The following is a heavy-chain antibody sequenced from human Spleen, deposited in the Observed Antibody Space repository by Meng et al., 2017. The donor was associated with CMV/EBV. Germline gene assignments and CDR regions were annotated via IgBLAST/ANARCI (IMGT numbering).Heavy chain of an antibody. CDR1: SGDYY. D-gene: IGHD2-2*01. J-gene: IGHJ5*02. Sequence: SGDYYWSWNRQPPWKRLEWIGYIYYSGSTYYNPSLKSRVTISVDTSKNQFSLKLSSVTAADTAVYYCAREAGNYCSSTSCYGKWFDPWGQGTLVTVSS. CDR3: AREAGNYCSSTSCYGKWFDP. V-gene: IGHV4-30-4*08. CDR2: IYYSGST.